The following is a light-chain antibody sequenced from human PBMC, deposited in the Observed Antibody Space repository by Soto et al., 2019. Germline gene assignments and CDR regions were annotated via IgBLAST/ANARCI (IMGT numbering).Light chain of an antibody. V-gene: IGKV1-6*01. CDR2: AAS. CDR3: LLDYAYFWA. CDR1: QGIRSA. J-gene: IGKJ1*01. Sequence: IQMTQSPSTLSGPVGDRVTITCRASQGIRSALGWYQQKPGKVPKLLIYAASTLQSGVPSRFSGSGSGRDFTLTISSLQPEDFATYYCLLDYAYFWAFGQGTKVDIK.